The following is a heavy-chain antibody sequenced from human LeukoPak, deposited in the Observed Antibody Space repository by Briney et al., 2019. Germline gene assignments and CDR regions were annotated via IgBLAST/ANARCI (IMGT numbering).Heavy chain of an antibody. D-gene: IGHD6-13*01. CDR2: IYYSGNA. Sequence: SETLSLTCTVSGGSISSGIYYWGWIRQPPGKGLEWIGSIYYSGNAYYNPSLKSRVTISVDTSKDQLSLKLNSVTAADTAVYYCARHVRQQLPPKAFDYWGQGTLVTVSS. CDR1: GGSISSGIYY. CDR3: ARHVRQQLPPKAFDY. J-gene: IGHJ4*02. V-gene: IGHV4-39*01.